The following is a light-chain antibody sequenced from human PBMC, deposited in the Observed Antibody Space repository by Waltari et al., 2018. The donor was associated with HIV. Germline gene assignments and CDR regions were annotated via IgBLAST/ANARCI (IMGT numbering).Light chain of an antibody. CDR1: PGVVHRGHR. V-gene: IGLV7-46*01. J-gene: IGLJ2*01. CDR2: DSS. Sequence: QPVVTQEPSLTVSPGGTVILTCSPSPGVVHRGHRPYWFHQRPVQAPKTLIFDSSNRYSWTPARFTGSFLGGKAALTLTGAQPEDDADYYCLLSYDGDVVFGGGTKLTVL. CDR3: LLSYDGDVV.